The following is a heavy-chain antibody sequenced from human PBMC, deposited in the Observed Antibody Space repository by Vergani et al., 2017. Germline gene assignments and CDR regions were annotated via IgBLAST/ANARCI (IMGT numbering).Heavy chain of an antibody. D-gene: IGHD1-7*01. V-gene: IGHV3-23*01. Sequence: EVQLLESGGGLVQPGGSLRLSCAASGFTFSSYAMSWVRQAPGKGLEWVSAISGSGGSTYYADSVKGRFTISRDNSTNTLYLQMNSLRAEDTAVYYCAKFSGTAESPHHLDAYYFDYWGQGTLVTVSS. CDR3: AKFSGTAESPHHLDAYYFDY. CDR1: GFTFSSYA. CDR2: ISGSGGST. J-gene: IGHJ4*02.